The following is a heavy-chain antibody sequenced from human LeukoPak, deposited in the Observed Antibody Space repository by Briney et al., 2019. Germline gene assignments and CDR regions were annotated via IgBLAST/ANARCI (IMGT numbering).Heavy chain of an antibody. D-gene: IGHD3-3*02. CDR2: ISSSSSYI. CDR1: GFTFSSYS. Sequence: GGSLRLSCAASGFTFSSYSMNWVRQAPGKGLEWVSSISSSSSYIYYADSVKGRFAISRDNSKNTLYLQMNSLRAEDTAVYYCANLAGRDYWGQGTLVTVSS. J-gene: IGHJ4*02. CDR3: ANLAGRDY. V-gene: IGHV3-21*04.